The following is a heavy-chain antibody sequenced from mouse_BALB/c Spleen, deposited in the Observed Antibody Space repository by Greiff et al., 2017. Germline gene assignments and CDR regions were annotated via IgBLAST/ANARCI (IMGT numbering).Heavy chain of an antibody. CDR1: GFTFSSFG. J-gene: IGHJ3*01. Sequence: EVNVVESGGGLVQPGGSRKLSCAASGFTFSSFGMHWVRQAPEKGLEWVAYISSGSSTIYYADTVKGRFTISRDNPKNTLFLQMTSLRSEDTAMYYCAREDWIAYWGQGTLVTVSA. CDR2: ISSGSSTI. CDR3: AREDWIAY. V-gene: IGHV5-17*02.